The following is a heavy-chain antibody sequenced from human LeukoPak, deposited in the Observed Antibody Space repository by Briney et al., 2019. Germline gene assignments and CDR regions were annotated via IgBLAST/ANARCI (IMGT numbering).Heavy chain of an antibody. CDR2: ISGSGGST. Sequence: GGSLRLSCAASGFTFSSYAMSWVRQAPGKGLEWVSAISGSGGSTYYADSVKGRFTISRDNSKNTLYLQMNSLKTEDTAVYYCTTFSGGSYYLYWGQGTLVTVSS. V-gene: IGHV3-23*01. D-gene: IGHD1-26*01. J-gene: IGHJ4*02. CDR1: GFTFSSYA. CDR3: TTFSGGSYYLY.